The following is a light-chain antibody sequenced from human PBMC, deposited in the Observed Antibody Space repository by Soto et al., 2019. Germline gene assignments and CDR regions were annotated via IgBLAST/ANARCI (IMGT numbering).Light chain of an antibody. CDR1: SSNLGAGYD. J-gene: IGLJ2*01. V-gene: IGLV1-40*01. CDR3: QSYDSGLSGWV. CDR2: ASS. Sequence: QSVLTQPPSVSGAXXXXXXXSCTGSSSNLGAGYDVHWYRQQLPGTAPKLLIYASSDRPSGVPDRFSGSKSGTSASLAITGLQAEDEAAYYCQSYDSGLSGWVFGGGTKLTVL.